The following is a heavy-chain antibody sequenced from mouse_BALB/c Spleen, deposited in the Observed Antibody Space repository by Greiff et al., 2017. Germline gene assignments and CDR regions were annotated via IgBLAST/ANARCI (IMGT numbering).Heavy chain of an antibody. V-gene: IGHV5-4*02. D-gene: IGHD2-1*01. CDR2: ISDGGSYT. J-gene: IGHJ3*01. Sequence: EVKLVESGGGLVKPGGSLKLSCAASGFTFSDYYMYWVRQTPEKRLEWVATISDGGSYTYYPDSVKGRFTISRDNAKNNLYLQMSSLKSEDTAMYYCAREGGNYSFAYWGQGTLVTVSA. CDR1: GFTFSDYY. CDR3: AREGGNYSFAY.